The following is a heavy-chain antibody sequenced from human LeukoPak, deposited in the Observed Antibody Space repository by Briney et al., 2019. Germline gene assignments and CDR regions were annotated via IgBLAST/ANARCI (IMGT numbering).Heavy chain of an antibody. CDR1: GYTFTGYY. V-gene: IGHV1-2*02. J-gene: IGHJ4*02. Sequence: ASVTVFCKASGYTFTGYYMDWVRQAPGQGLEWMGWINPNSGGTNYAQKFQGRVTMTRDTSISTAYMELSRLRSDDTAVYYCAREADYGDQPDYFDYWGQGTLVTVSS. CDR2: INPNSGGT. CDR3: AREADYGDQPDYFDY. D-gene: IGHD4-17*01.